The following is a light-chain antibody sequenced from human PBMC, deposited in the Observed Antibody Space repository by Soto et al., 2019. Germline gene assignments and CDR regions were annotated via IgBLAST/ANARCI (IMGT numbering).Light chain of an antibody. CDR1: SSDVVGYNY. CDR3: SSYAGSNNFDV. Sequence: QSVLTQPPSASGSPGQSVTISCTGTSSDVVGYNYVSWYQQHPGKAPKLMIYEVSKRPSGVPDRFSGSKSGNTASLTVSGLQAEDEADYYCSSYAGSNNFDVFGTGTKVTVL. CDR2: EVS. J-gene: IGLJ1*01. V-gene: IGLV2-8*01.